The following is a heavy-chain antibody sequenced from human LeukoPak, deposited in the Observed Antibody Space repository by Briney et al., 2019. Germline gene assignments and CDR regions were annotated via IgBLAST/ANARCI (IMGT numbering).Heavy chain of an antibody. V-gene: IGHV1-2*02. CDR2: INPNSGGT. CDR1: GYTFTGYY. Sequence: GASVKVSCKASGYTFTGYYMHWVRQAPGQGLEWMGWINPNSGGTNYAQKFQGRVTMTRDTSISTAYMELSRLRSDDTAVYYCARIGGEVWFGEVFYFDYWGQGTLVTVSS. J-gene: IGHJ4*02. D-gene: IGHD3-10*01. CDR3: ARIGGEVWFGEVFYFDY.